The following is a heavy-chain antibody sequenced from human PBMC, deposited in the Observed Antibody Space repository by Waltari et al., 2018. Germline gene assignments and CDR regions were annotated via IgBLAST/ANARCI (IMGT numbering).Heavy chain of an antibody. CDR2: IYTSGST. CDR3: ARPIWRTSWKLGAFDH. CDR1: GGSITNNY. J-gene: IGHJ5*02. Sequence: QVQLQESGPGLVKPSETLSLTCTVSGGSITNNYWTWIRQPAGKGLEWIGRIYTSGSTNYKPSLKRRVTMSIATDKNQCSRKVTSVTAADTAVYSCARPIWRTSWKLGAFDHWGQGTLVIVSS. D-gene: IGHD2-2*01. V-gene: IGHV4-4*07.